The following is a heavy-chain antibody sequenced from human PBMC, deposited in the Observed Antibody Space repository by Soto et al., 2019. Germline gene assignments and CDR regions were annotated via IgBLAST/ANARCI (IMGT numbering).Heavy chain of an antibody. CDR2: IYYSGST. V-gene: IGHV4-59*01. Sequence: SANLSLTCTVSGGSISSDYWSWIRQPPGKGLEWIGYIYYSGSTNYNPSLKSRVTISVDTSKNQFSLKLSSVTAADTAVYYFAREVRTDSYYYGMDVWGQGTTVTVSS. CDR3: AREVRTDSYYYGMDV. J-gene: IGHJ6*02. CDR1: GGSISSDY.